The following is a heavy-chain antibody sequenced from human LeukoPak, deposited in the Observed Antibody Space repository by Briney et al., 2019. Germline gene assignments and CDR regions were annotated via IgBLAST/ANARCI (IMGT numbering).Heavy chain of an antibody. D-gene: IGHD3-22*01. V-gene: IGHV3-30*04. CDR2: ISYDGSNK. J-gene: IGHJ4*02. CDR1: GFTFSSYA. Sequence: GGSLRLSCAASGFTFSSYAMHWVRQAPGKGLEWVAVISYDGSNKYYADSVKGRFNISRDNFKNTLYLQMNSLRAEDTAVYYCARDATYYYDSSGFGYWGQGTLVTVSS. CDR3: ARDATYYYDSSGFGY.